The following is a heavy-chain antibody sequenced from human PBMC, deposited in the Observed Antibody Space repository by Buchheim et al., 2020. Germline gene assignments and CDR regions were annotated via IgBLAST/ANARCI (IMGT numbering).Heavy chain of an antibody. CDR1: GFTFSLCS. D-gene: IGHD1-26*01. J-gene: IGHJ4*02. CDR3: ARTPGGGGTHYYNYLDS. CDR2: ITGSGDIV. Sequence: VELLESGGDLVQPGGSLRLSCAASGFTFSLCSMNWVRQAPGKGLEWIAYITGSGDIVYYADSVQGRFTISRDNAKNSLYLQMDSLNVDDTALYFCARTPGGGGTHYYNYLDSWGQGT. V-gene: IGHV3-48*01.